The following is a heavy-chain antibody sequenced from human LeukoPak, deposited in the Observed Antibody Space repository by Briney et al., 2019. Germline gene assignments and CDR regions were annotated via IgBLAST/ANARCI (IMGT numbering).Heavy chain of an antibody. CDR3: ARLTMVRGVITPASY. J-gene: IGHJ4*02. V-gene: IGHV5-51*01. D-gene: IGHD3-10*01. Sequence: GESLKISCKGSGYSFAYYWIGWVRQMPGKGLEWMGIIYPGDSDTRYSPSFQGQVTISADKSISTAYLQWSSLKASDTAMYYCARLTMVRGVITPASYWGQGTLVTVSS. CDR2: IYPGDSDT. CDR1: GYSFAYYW.